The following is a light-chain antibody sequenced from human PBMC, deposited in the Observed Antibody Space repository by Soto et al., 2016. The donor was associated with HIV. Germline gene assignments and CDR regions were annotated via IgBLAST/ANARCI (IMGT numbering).Light chain of an antibody. J-gene: IGKJ2*01. V-gene: IGKV1-5*03. CDR3: QQYNSYPYT. CDR2: EAS. CDR1: QNIDRW. Sequence: DIQMTQSPSRMSASVGDRVTITCRASQNIDRWLSWYQQRPGEAPHLLIYEASSLDSGVPSKFSGSGSGTEFTLTINSLQPDDFATHYCQQYNSYPYTFGQGTKLEIK.